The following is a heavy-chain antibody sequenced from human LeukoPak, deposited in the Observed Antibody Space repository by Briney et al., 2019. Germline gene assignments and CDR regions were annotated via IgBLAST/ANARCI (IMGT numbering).Heavy chain of an antibody. V-gene: IGHV3-30*02. CDR3: ARDPYSGNYGNDYYYYMDV. CDR2: IRYHGSHK. D-gene: IGHD1-26*01. CDR1: GFTFSSYG. J-gene: IGHJ6*03. Sequence: GGSLRLSCAASGFTFSSYGMHWVRQAPGKGLEWVAFIRYHGSHKYYADSVKGRFTVSRDNSKNTLYLQMDSLGPEDTAVYYCARDPYSGNYGNDYYYYMDVWGKGTTVTISS.